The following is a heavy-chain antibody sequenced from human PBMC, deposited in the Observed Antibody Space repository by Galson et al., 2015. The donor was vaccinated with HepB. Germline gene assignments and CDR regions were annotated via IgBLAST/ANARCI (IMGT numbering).Heavy chain of an antibody. CDR2: INPNSGGT. V-gene: IGHV1-2*02. CDR3: ARSVVMVAASDY. CDR1: GYTFTGYY. J-gene: IGHJ4*02. Sequence: SGYTFTGYYMHWVRQAPGQGLEWMGWINPNSGGTNYAQKFQGRVTMTRDTSISTAYMELSRLRSDDTAVYYCARSVVMVAASDYWGQGTLVTVSS. D-gene: IGHD2-15*01.